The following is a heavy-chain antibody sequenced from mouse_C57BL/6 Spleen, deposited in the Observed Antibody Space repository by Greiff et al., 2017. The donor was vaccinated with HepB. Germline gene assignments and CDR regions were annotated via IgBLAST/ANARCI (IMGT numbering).Heavy chain of an antibody. D-gene: IGHD1-1*01. V-gene: IGHV1-19*01. CDR1: GYTFTDYY. CDR2: INPYNGGT. J-gene: IGHJ3*01. Sequence: VQLQQSGPVLVKPGASVKMSCKASGYTFTDYYMNWVKQSHGKSLEWIGVINPYNGGTSYNQKFKGKATLPVDKSSSTAYMELNSLTSEDSAVYYCARDYGSSYGWFAYWGQGTLVTVSA. CDR3: ARDYGSSYGWFAY.